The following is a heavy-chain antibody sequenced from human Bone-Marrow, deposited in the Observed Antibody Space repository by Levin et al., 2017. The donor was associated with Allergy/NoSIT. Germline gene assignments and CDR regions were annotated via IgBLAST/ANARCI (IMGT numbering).Heavy chain of an antibody. CDR3: ARKRITIFGVVINCVIYDY. V-gene: IGHV3-30-3*01. Sequence: PGGSLRLSCAASGFTFSSYAMHWVRQAPGKGLEWVAVISYDGSNKYYADSVKGRFTISRDNSKNTLYLQMNSLRAEDTAVYYCARKRITIFGVVINCVIYDYWGQGTLVTVSS. J-gene: IGHJ4*02. CDR1: GFTFSSYA. CDR2: ISYDGSNK. D-gene: IGHD3-3*01.